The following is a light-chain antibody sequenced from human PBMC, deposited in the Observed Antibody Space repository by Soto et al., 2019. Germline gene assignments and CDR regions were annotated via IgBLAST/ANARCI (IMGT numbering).Light chain of an antibody. Sequence: QPVLTQPASVSGSPGQSITISCTGTSSDIGNYKYVSWYQQHPGKAPKLMIYEVSTRPSGVSYRFSASKSGNTASLTISGLQAEDEADYFCTSYSSSSTRVLFGGGTKLTVL. CDR2: EVS. V-gene: IGLV2-14*01. CDR1: SSDIGNYKY. CDR3: TSYSSSSTRVL. J-gene: IGLJ2*01.